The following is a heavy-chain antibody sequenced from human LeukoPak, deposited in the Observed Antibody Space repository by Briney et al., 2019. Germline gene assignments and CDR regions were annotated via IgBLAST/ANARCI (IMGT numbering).Heavy chain of an antibody. CDR1: GYTFTSYY. CDR2: INPNSGGT. CDR3: ARAKQWLLRGGYFDY. D-gene: IGHD6-19*01. V-gene: IGHV1-2*04. Sequence: GASVKVSCKASGYTFTSYYMHWVRQAPGQGLEWMGWINPNSGGTNYAQKFQGWVTMTRDTSISTAYMELSRLRPDDTAVYYCARAKQWLLRGGYFDYWGQGTLVTVSS. J-gene: IGHJ4*02.